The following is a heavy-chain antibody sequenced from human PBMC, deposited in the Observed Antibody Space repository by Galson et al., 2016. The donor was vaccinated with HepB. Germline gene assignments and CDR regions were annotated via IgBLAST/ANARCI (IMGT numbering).Heavy chain of an antibody. CDR1: GFAFSDFY. CDR2: ISSGGRDT. Sequence: SLRLSCAASGFAFSDFYMAWIRQAPGKGLEYVSHISSGGRDTNYADSVKGRFTISRDNAKNSLYLQMNSLRAEDTAVYYCARWAYGHGVYYFDYWGQGTLVTVSS. J-gene: IGHJ4*02. D-gene: IGHD3-10*01. V-gene: IGHV3-11*06. CDR3: ARWAYGHGVYYFDY.